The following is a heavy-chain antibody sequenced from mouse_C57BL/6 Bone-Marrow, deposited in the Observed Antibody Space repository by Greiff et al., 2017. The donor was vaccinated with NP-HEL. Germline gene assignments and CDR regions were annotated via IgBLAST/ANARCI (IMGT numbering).Heavy chain of an antibody. D-gene: IGHD2-5*01. CDR3: TTLAYYSNSRFAY. CDR1: GFNIKDDY. CDR2: IDPENGDT. Sequence: VQLQQSGAELVRPGASVKLSCTASGFNIKDDYMHWVKQRPEQGLEWIGWIDPENGDTEYASKFQGKATITADTSSNTAYLQLSSLTSEDTAVYYCTTLAYYSNSRFAYWGQGTLVTVSA. J-gene: IGHJ3*01. V-gene: IGHV14-4*01.